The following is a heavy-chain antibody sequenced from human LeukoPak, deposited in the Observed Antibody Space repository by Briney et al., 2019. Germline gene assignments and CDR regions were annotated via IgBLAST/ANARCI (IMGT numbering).Heavy chain of an antibody. V-gene: IGHV1-46*01. D-gene: IGHD4-17*01. J-gene: IGHJ3*02. Sequence: ASVKVSCKASGYTFTSYYMHWVRQAPGQGLEWMGIINPSGGSTSYAQKFQGRVTMTRDMSTSTVYMELSSLRSEDTAVYYCAKLMRRVLTTDYVFRLHDAFDIWGQGTMVTVSS. CDR2: INPSGGST. CDR3: AKLMRRVLTTDYVFRLHDAFDI. CDR1: GYTFTSYY.